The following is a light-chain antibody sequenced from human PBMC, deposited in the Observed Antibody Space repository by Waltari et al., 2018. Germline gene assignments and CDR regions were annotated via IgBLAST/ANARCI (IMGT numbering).Light chain of an antibody. Sequence: EIVLTQSPGTLSLSPGERATLSCRASQSVSRALAWYQQNPGQAPRLLIYGASNRATGIPDRFSGSGSGTDFSLIISRLEPEDFAVYYCQHYVSLPVTFGQGTKGEIK. CDR2: GAS. V-gene: IGKV3-20*01. CDR3: QHYVSLPVT. CDR1: QSVSRA. J-gene: IGKJ1*01.